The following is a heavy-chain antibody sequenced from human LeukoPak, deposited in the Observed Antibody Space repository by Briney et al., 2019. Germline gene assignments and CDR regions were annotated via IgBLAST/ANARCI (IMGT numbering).Heavy chain of an antibody. D-gene: IGHD3-10*01. V-gene: IGHV1-2*02. CDR1: GYTFTDYY. J-gene: IGHJ6*02. Sequence: ASVKXSCKASGYTFTDYYMHWVRQAPXQGLEWMGWINPNSGGTNYAQKFQGRVTMTRDTSISTAYMELSRLRSDDTAVYYCARGPGVHYGMDVWGQGTTVTVSS. CDR2: INPNSGGT. CDR3: ARGPGVHYGMDV.